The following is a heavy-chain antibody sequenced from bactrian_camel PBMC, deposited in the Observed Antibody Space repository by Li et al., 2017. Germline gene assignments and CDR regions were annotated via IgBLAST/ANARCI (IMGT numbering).Heavy chain of an antibody. CDR3: VGSTDWVHPTRGGDFDS. CDR2: ISSGGGYT. D-gene: IGHD1*01. V-gene: IGHV3-1*01. J-gene: IGHJ6*01. Sequence: VQLVESGGGLVQPGGSLRLSCAASGFTFDDYAMGWIRQAPGKGLEWVSTISSGGGYTAYADSVKGRFTISRDNAKNTAFLQMNSLKPEDTAVYYCVGSTDWVHPTRGGDFDSWGQGTQVTVS. CDR1: GFTFDDYA.